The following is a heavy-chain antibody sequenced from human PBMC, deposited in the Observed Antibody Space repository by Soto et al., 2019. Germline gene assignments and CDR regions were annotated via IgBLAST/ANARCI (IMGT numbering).Heavy chain of an antibody. CDR2: INGDGSTT. Sequence: PGGALRLCCAASGFTISSYWIHWVRQAPGKGLVWVSPINGDGSTTNYADSLSGRFTISRDNAKNTVFLQLNSLRADDTAVYYCARGRSGSYSFDYWGQGTLVTVSS. V-gene: IGHV3-74*01. J-gene: IGHJ4*02. CDR3: ARGRSGSYSFDY. CDR1: GFTISSYW. D-gene: IGHD3-10*01.